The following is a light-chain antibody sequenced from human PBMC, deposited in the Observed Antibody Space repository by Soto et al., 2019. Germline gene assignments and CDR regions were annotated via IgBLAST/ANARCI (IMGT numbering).Light chain of an antibody. CDR2: DAS. CDR1: ESVTIW. Sequence: DIQLTQSPSSLSASVGDRVTITCRASESVTIWLAWSQQKPGKAPRLLIYDASTLEGGVPSRFSASGSGTESTLTISSLQPDDFATYYCEQYDSRSPWTFGQGTKIEIK. V-gene: IGKV1-5*01. J-gene: IGKJ1*01. CDR3: EQYDSRSPWT.